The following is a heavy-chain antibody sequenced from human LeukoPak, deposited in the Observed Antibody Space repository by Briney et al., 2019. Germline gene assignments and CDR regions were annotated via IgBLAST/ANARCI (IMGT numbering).Heavy chain of an antibody. D-gene: IGHD6-13*01. CDR3: ARDSKQLRY. CDR2: INTDGSII. Sequence: GGSLRLSCAASGFTFSRYWMYWARQVPGRGLVWVSRINTDGSIIDYADSVKGRLTISRDNTKNTLYLQMNSLRAEDTAVYYCARDSKQLRYWGQGTLVTVSS. CDR1: GFTFSRYW. V-gene: IGHV3-74*01. J-gene: IGHJ4*02.